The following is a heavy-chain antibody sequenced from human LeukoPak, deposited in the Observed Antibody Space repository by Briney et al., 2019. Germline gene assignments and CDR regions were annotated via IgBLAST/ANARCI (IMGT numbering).Heavy chain of an antibody. CDR2: IYYSGST. D-gene: IGHD6-6*01. Sequence: SETLSLTCTVSGGSISSYYWSWIRQPPGKGLEWIGYIYYSGSTNYNPSLKSRVTISVDTSKNQFSLKLSSVTAADTAVYYCAGSGIGIAARPNYYYYYMDVWGKGTTVTVSS. CDR3: AGSGIGIAARPNYYYYYMDV. CDR1: GGSISSYY. V-gene: IGHV4-59*01. J-gene: IGHJ6*03.